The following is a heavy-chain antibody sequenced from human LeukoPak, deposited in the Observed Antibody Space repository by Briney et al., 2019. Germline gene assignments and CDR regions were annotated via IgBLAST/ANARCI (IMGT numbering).Heavy chain of an antibody. J-gene: IGHJ4*02. CDR1: GFTFSSYA. CDR3: ARDNLEVPAIDY. D-gene: IGHD2-2*01. Sequence: PGGSLRLSCAASGFTFSSYAMHWVRQAPGKGLEWVAVISYDGSNKYYADSVKGRFTISRDNSKNTLYLQMNSPRAEDTAVYYCARDNLEVPAIDYWGQGTLVTVSS. V-gene: IGHV3-30-3*01. CDR2: ISYDGSNK.